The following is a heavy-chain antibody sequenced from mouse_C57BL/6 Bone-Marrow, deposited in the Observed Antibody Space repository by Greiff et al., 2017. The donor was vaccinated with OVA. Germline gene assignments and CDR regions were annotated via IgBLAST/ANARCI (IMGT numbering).Heavy chain of an antibody. J-gene: IGHJ2*01. CDR2: IYPSDSET. V-gene: IGHV1-61*01. CDR1: GYTFTSYW. D-gene: IGHD3-2*02. CDR3: ARDRSGYFDY. Sequence: QVQLQQPGAELVKPGASVKLSCKASGYTFTSYWMDWVKQRPGQGLEWIGNIYPSDSETHYNQKFKDKATLTVDKSSSTAYMQRSSLTSEDSAVYYCARDRSGYFDYWGQGTTLTVSS.